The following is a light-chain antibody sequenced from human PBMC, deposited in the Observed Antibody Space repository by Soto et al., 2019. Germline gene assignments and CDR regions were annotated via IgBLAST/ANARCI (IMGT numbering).Light chain of an antibody. CDR3: MQDTHWPYT. V-gene: IGKV2-30*01. CDR1: QSLVYSDGNTY. CDR2: KVS. Sequence: DVVMTQSPLSLPVTLGQPASISCRSSQSLVYSDGNTYLNWFQQRPGQSPRRLIYKVSNRDSGVHDRFRGSWSGTDFTLKISRVEAEDVVVYYCMQDTHWPYTFGQGTKLEIK. J-gene: IGKJ2*01.